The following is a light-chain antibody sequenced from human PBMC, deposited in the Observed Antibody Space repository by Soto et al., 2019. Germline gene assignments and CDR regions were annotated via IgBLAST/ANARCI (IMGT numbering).Light chain of an antibody. CDR1: GRDIGAYDY. V-gene: IGLV2-14*01. Sequence: QSALTQPASVSGSPGQSITISCTGSGRDIGAYDYVSWYQHHPGKAPKLLIYGVKNRPSGVSYRFSASKSAFTASLTISGLQADDEAHYYCSSYTTSYFYVFGPGTKVTVL. CDR3: SSYTTSYFYV. CDR2: GVK. J-gene: IGLJ1*01.